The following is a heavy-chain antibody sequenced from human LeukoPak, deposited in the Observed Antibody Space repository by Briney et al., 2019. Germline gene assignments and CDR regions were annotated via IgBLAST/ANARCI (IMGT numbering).Heavy chain of an antibody. D-gene: IGHD5-12*01. Sequence: PGRSLRLSCAPSGLTFSNYAMSWVRQAPGRGLEWVSTISSRGDNTYDADSVKGRFTISRDNSKNSLYLQMNSLRADDTAVYYCVKGPRPDLIVAHTVEKWGQGTQVTVSS. J-gene: IGHJ4*02. CDR2: ISSRGDNT. CDR3: VKGPRPDLIVAHTVEK. V-gene: IGHV3-23*01. CDR1: GLTFSNYA.